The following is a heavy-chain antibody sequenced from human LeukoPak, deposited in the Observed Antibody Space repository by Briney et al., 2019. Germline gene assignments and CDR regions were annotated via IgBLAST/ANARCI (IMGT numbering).Heavy chain of an antibody. V-gene: IGHV4-4*07. CDR2: IYTSGST. Sequence: SETLSLTCTVSGDSISNYYWSWIRQPAGKGLEWIGRIYTSGSTNYNPSLKSRVTMSVDTSKNQFSLKLSSVTAADTAVYYCARGPSIYGDYHDAFDIWGQGTMVTVSS. CDR3: ARGPSIYGDYHDAFDI. D-gene: IGHD4-17*01. J-gene: IGHJ3*02. CDR1: GDSISNYY.